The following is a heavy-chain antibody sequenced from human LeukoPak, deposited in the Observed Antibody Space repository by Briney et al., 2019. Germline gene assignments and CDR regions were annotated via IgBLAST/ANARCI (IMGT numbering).Heavy chain of an antibody. CDR3: ASDVFPR. V-gene: IGHV4-39*07. D-gene: IGHD2-21*01. CDR2: INHSGST. CDR1: GGSISSGSYY. Sequence: SETLSLTCTVSGGSISSGSYYWSWIRQPPGKGLEWIGEINHSGSTNYNPSLKSRVTISVDTSKNQFSLKLSSVTAADTAVYYCASDVFPRWGQGTLVTVSS. J-gene: IGHJ4*02.